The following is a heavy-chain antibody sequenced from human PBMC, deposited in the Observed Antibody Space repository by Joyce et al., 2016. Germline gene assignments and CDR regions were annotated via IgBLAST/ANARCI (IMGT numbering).Heavy chain of an antibody. CDR3: ARETGIDAH. V-gene: IGHV4-34*01. D-gene: IGHD6-13*01. J-gene: IGHJ4*02. CDR1: GGSFSGYN. CDR2: INHSGSS. Sequence: QVQLQQWGAGLLKPSETLSLTCAVYGGSFSGYNWNWIRQPPGKGLEWIGEINHSGSSNYNPSLKGRVTISIDTSKNQFSLKLSSVTAADTAVYYCARETGIDAHWGQGTLVTVSS.